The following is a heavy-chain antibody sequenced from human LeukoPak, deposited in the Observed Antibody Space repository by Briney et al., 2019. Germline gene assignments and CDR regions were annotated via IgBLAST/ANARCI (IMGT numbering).Heavy chain of an antibody. CDR1: GGSISSYY. V-gene: IGHV4-4*07. J-gene: IGHJ6*03. D-gene: IGHD2-2*01. Sequence: SETLSLTCTVSGGSISSYYWSWIRQPAGKGLEWIGRIYTSGSTNYNPSLKSRVTTSVDTSKNQFSLKLSSVTAADTAVYYCARVVPAARFNYYYYMDVWGKGTTVTVSS. CDR2: IYTSGST. CDR3: ARVVPAARFNYYYYMDV.